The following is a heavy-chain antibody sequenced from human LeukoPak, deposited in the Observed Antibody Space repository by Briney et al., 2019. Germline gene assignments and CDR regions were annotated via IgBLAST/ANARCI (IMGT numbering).Heavy chain of an antibody. CDR1: GGTFSSYA. CDR3: ASCRTPYDAFDI. V-gene: IGHV1-69*13. J-gene: IGHJ3*02. Sequence: GASVKVSCKASGGTFSSYAISWVRQAPGQGLEWMGGIIPIFGTANYAQKFQGRVTITADESTSTAYMELSSLRSEDTAVYYCASCRTPYDAFDIWGQGTMVTVSS. CDR2: IIPIFGTA.